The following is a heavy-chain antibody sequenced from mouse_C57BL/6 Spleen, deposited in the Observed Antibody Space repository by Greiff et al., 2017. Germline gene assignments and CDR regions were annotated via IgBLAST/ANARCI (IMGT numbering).Heavy chain of an antibody. CDR1: GFTFSDYG. CDR2: ISSGSSTI. Sequence: EVKLMESGGGLVKPGGSLKLSCAASGFTFSDYGMHWVRQAPEKGLEWVAYISSGSSTIYYADTVKGRFTLSRDNAKNTLFLQMTSLRSEDTAMYYCARKDSNYYFDYWGQGTTLTVSS. J-gene: IGHJ2*01. CDR3: ARKDSNYYFDY. V-gene: IGHV5-17*01. D-gene: IGHD2-5*01.